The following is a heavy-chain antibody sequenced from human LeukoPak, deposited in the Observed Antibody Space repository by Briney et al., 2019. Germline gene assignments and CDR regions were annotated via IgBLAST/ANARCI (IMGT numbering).Heavy chain of an antibody. CDR3: VKNIAVAGNFDY. J-gene: IGHJ4*02. V-gene: IGHV3-64D*09. CDR1: GFTFSRYT. D-gene: IGHD6-13*01. CDR2: ISPNGGST. Sequence: GGSLRLSCSASGFTFSRYTMHWVRQAPGKGLEYVSAISPNGGSTYYGDSAKGRFTISRDNSKKTLYLQMSSLRAEDTAVYYCVKNIAVAGNFDYWGQGTLVTVS.